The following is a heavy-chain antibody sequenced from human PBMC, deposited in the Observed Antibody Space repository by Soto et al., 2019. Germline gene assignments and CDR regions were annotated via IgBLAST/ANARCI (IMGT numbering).Heavy chain of an antibody. Sequence: GGSLRLSCAASGFSFSSYGMHWVRQAPGKGLEWVAFISYEGSNKYYADSVKGRFTISRDNSKNTLYLQMNSLRAEDTAVYYCAKEASGSGSHYVMYYYGMDVWGQGTTVTVSS. CDR1: GFSFSSYG. CDR3: AKEASGSGSHYVMYYYGMDV. CDR2: ISYEGSNK. D-gene: IGHD3-10*01. J-gene: IGHJ6*02. V-gene: IGHV3-30*18.